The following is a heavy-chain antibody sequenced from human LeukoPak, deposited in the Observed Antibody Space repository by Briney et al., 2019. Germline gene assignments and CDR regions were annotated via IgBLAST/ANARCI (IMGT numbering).Heavy chain of an antibody. J-gene: IGHJ6*04. Sequence: ETGGSLRLSCAASGFTFSSYEMNWVRQAPGKGLEWVSYISSSGSTIYYADSVKGRFTISRDNAKNSLYLQMNSLRAEDTAVYYCAELGITMIGGVWGNGTTVTISS. CDR1: GFTFSSYE. CDR2: ISSSGSTI. V-gene: IGHV3-48*03. D-gene: IGHD3-10*02. CDR3: AELGITMIGGV.